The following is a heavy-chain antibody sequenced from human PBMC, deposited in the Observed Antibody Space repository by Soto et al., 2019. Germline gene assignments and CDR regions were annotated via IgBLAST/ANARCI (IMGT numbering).Heavy chain of an antibody. CDR1: GYTLTELS. V-gene: IGHV1-24*01. D-gene: IGHD4-17*01. CDR2: FDPEDGET. Sequence: ASVKVSCKVSGYTLTELSMHWVRQAPGKGLEWMGGFDPEDGETIYAQKFQGRVTMTEDTSTDTAYMELSSLRSEDTAVYYCATVPAYGDYVWGFDPWGKGTRVTVSS. CDR3: ATVPAYGDYVWGFDP. J-gene: IGHJ5*02.